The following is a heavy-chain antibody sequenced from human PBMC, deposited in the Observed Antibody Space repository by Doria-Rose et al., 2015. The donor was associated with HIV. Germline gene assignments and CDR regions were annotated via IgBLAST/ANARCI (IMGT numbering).Heavy chain of an antibody. CDR2: INPNSGAT. CDR3: TRARAVASFDY. V-gene: IGHV1-2*02. J-gene: IGHJ4*02. CDR1: GYTFIAYY. D-gene: IGHD2-15*01. Sequence: PGASVKVSCKASGYTFIAYYMNWVRQAPGQGPEWMGWINPNSGATKYAQKFQGRVTMTRDTSTSTAYMELSGLTSDDTAVYFCTRARAVASFDYWGQGALVTVSS.